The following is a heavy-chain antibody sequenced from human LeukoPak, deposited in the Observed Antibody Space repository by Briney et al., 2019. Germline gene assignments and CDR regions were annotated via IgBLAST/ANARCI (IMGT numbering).Heavy chain of an antibody. CDR1: GFTVSSNY. CDR3: ARVWVSSSRAFDY. D-gene: IGHD6-13*01. Sequence: PGGSLRLSCAASGFTVSSNYMSWVRQAPGKGLEWVSSISSSSSYIYYADSVKGRFTISRDNAKNSLYLQMNSLRAEDTAVYYCARVWVSSSRAFDYWGQGTLVTVSS. CDR2: ISSSSSYI. V-gene: IGHV3-21*01. J-gene: IGHJ4*02.